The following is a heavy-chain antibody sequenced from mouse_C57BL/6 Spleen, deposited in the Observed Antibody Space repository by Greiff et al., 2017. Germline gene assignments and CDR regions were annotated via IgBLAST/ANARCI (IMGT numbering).Heavy chain of an antibody. J-gene: IGHJ2*01. CDR3: ARYKTGFDY. CDR1: GFTFTDYY. CDR2: IRNKANGYTT. D-gene: IGHD4-1*01. Sequence: EVQLVESGGGLVQPGGSLSLSCAASGFTFTDYYMSWVRQPPGKALEWLGFIRNKANGYTTEYSASVKGRFTISRDNSQSILYLQMNALRAEYSATYYCARYKTGFDYWGQGTTLTVSS. V-gene: IGHV7-3*01.